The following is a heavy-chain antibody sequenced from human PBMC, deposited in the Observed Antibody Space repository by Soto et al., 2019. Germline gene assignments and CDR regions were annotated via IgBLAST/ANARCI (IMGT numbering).Heavy chain of an antibody. J-gene: IGHJ6*02. D-gene: IGHD3-16*01. CDR2: IIPIFGTA. V-gene: IGHV1-69*12. Sequence: QVQLVQSGAEVKKPGSSVKVSCKASGGTFSSYAISWVRQAPGQGLEWMGGIIPIFGTADYAQKFQGRVTINADESTSTAYMALSSLRSEGTTVYYCASAWGPSYYSGMDVWGQGTTVTVSS. CDR1: GGTFSSYA. CDR3: ASAWGPSYYSGMDV.